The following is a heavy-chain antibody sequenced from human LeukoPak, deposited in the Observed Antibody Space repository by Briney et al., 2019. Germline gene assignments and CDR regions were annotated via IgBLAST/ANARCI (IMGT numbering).Heavy chain of an antibody. CDR1: GGSFSGYY. V-gene: IGHV4-34*01. CDR3: ARGLRYSSGSFDP. J-gene: IGHJ5*02. CDR2: INHSGST. D-gene: IGHD3-22*01. Sequence: SETLSLTCAVYGGSFSGYYWSWIRQPPGKGLEWIGEINHSGSTNYNPSLKSRVTISVDTSKNQFSLKLSSATAADTAVYYCARGLRYSSGSFDPWGQGTLVTVSS.